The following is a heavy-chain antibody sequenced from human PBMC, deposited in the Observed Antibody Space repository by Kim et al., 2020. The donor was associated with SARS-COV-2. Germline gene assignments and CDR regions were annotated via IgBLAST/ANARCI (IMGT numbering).Heavy chain of an antibody. Sequence: GGSLRLSCAASGFTFSNAWMSWVRQAPGKGLEWVGRIKSKTDGGTTDYAAPVKGRFTISRDDSKNTLYLQMNSLKTEDTAVYYCTTDSTYYDILTGYYYYYYGMDVWGQGTTVTVSS. CDR1: GFTFSNAW. V-gene: IGHV3-15*01. CDR3: TTDSTYYDILTGYYYYYYGMDV. D-gene: IGHD3-9*01. J-gene: IGHJ6*02. CDR2: IKSKTDGGTT.